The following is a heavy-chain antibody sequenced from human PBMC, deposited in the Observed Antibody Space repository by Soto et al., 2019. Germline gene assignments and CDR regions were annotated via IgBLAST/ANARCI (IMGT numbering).Heavy chain of an antibody. D-gene: IGHD2-15*01. J-gene: IGHJ5*02. CDR2: IYYSGST. Sequence: PSETLSLTCTVSGGSISSYYGSWIRQPPGKGLEWIGYIYYSGSTNYNPSLKSRVTISVDTSKNQFSLKLSSVTAADTAVYYCARDPGLCSGGSCPRGFDPWGQGTLVTVSS. V-gene: IGHV4-59*01. CDR1: GGSISSYY. CDR3: ARDPGLCSGGSCPRGFDP.